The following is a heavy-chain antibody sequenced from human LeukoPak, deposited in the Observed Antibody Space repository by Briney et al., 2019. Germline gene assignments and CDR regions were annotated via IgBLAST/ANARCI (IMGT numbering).Heavy chain of an antibody. V-gene: IGHV1-2*02. CDR2: INPNSGGT. Sequence: GASVKVSCKASGYTFTGYYMHWVRQAPGQGLEWMGWINPNSGGTNYAQKFQGRVTMTRDTSTSTVYMELSSLRSEDTAVYYCAREGSYDRWLHDPYYGMDVWGQGTTVTVSS. CDR3: AREGSYDRWLHDPYYGMDV. CDR1: GYTFTGYY. D-gene: IGHD5-24*01. J-gene: IGHJ6*02.